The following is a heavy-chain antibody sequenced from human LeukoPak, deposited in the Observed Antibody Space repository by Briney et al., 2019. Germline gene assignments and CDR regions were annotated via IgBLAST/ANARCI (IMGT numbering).Heavy chain of an antibody. CDR1: GGSISSGGYS. CDR3: ARAWIAARRRYFDY. J-gene: IGHJ4*02. V-gene: IGHV4-30-2*01. D-gene: IGHD6-6*01. Sequence: SETLSLTCTVSGGSISSGGYSWSWNRQPPGKGLEWIGYIYHSGSTYYNPSLKSRVTISVDRSKNQFSLKLSSVTAADTAVYYCARAWIAARRRYFDYWGQGTLVTVSS. CDR2: IYHSGST.